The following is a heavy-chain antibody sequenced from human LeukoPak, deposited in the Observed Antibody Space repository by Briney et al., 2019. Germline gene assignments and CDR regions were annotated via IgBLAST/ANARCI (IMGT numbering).Heavy chain of an antibody. V-gene: IGHV3-53*01. Sequence: PGGSLRLSCAASGFTVSTNYMSWVRQAPGKGLEWVSVIYSGGSTYYADSVKGRFTISRDNSKNTLYLQMNSLRAEDTAVYYCARAPELEQDYWGQEPWSPSPQ. CDR2: IYSGGST. CDR1: GFTVSTNY. CDR3: ARAPELEQDY. J-gene: IGHJ4*01. D-gene: IGHD1/OR15-1a*01.